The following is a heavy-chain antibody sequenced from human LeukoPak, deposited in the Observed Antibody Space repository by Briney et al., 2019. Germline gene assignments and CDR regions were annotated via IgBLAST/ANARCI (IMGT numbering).Heavy chain of an antibody. CDR3: ASLPRSGFPYYFDY. J-gene: IGHJ4*02. D-gene: IGHD3-3*01. CDR2: IIPTFGTA. V-gene: IGHV1-69*13. CDR1: GGTFSSYA. Sequence: SVKVSCKASGGTFSSYAISWARQAPGQGLEWMGGIIPTFGTANYAQKFQGRVTITADESTSTAYMELSSLRSEDTAVYYCASLPRSGFPYYFDYWGQGTLVTVSS.